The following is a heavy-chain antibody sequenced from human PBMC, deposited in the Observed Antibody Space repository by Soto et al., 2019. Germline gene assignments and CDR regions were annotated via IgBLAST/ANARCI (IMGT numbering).Heavy chain of an antibody. V-gene: IGHV3-7*01. CDR3: ARDFKIYSSGNLFRY. CDR2: IKQDGSEK. CDR1: GFTFSSYW. Sequence: EVQLVESGGGLVQPGGSLRLSCAASGFTFSSYWMSWVRQAPGKGLEWVANIKQDGSEKYYVDSVKGRFTISRDNAKNSLYLQMNSLRAEDTAVYYCARDFKIYSSGNLFRYWGQGTLVTVSS. D-gene: IGHD6-19*01. J-gene: IGHJ4*02.